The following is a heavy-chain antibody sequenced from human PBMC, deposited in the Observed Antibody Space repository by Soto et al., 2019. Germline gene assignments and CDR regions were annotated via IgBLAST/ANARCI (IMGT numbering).Heavy chain of an antibody. V-gene: IGHV3-30*03. J-gene: IGHJ4*02. CDR2: ISYDGTNK. Sequence: GGSLRLSCAASGFTFSSYGMHWVRQAPGKGLEWVAVISYDGTNKFYADSVKGRFTISRDNSKSTLYLQVDSLRPEDAAVYYCARDPKTSGGQHWAFNYFDSWGQGTLVTVSS. CDR1: GFTFSSYG. CDR3: ARDPKTSGGQHWAFNYFDS. D-gene: IGHD7-27*01.